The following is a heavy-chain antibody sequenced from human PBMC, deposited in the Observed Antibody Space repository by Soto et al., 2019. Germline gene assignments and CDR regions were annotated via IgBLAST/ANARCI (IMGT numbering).Heavy chain of an antibody. V-gene: IGHV1-46*01. Sequence: ASVKVSCKAFGYSLTTDYMHWVRQAPGQGLEWMAIMNPSGSSTSYPQKFQDRLTMTRDTSTSTAYMELSSLRSEDTAMYYCGRVYMAARADYYYYGMDVWGQGTTVTVSS. J-gene: IGHJ6*02. CDR3: GRVYMAARADYYYYGMDV. D-gene: IGHD6-25*01. CDR1: GYSLTTDY. CDR2: MNPSGSST.